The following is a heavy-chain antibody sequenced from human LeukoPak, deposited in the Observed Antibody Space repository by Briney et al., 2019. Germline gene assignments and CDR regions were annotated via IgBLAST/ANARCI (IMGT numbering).Heavy chain of an antibody. D-gene: IGHD3-16*01. CDR1: GYTLTSYD. CDR3: AKIVGFRYDYKTRPPKYYYYYMDV. CDR2: MNPNSGNT. V-gene: IGHV1-8*01. J-gene: IGHJ6*03. Sequence: ASLKVSCKASGYTLTSYDINWVRQATGQGLEWMGWMNPNSGNTGYAQKFQGRVTMTRNTSISTAYMELSSLRSEDTAVYYCAKIVGFRYDYKTRPPKYYYYYMDVWGKGTTVTVSS.